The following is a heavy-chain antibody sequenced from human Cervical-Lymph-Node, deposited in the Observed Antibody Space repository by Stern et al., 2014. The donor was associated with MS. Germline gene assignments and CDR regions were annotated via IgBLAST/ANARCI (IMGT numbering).Heavy chain of an antibody. D-gene: IGHD3-10*01. V-gene: IGHV2-5*02. CDR1: GFSVTTRGVG. Sequence: QVTLRESGPTLVKPTQTLTLTCTFSGFSVTTRGVGVGWIRQPPGKALEWLALIFWADEKRYSPSLQCRLTISRATSKAQVVLTMTNMSPLDTATYYCARRSGVAVSLYYFDLWGQGTLVTVSS. CDR3: ARRSGVAVSLYYFDL. J-gene: IGHJ4*02. CDR2: IFWADEK.